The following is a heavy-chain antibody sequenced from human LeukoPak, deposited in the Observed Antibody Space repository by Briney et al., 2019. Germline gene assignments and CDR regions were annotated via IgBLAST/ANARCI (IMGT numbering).Heavy chain of an antibody. V-gene: IGHV4-59*01. CDR2: IYYCGST. J-gene: IGHJ5*02. Sequence: PSETLSLTCTVSGGSISSYYWSWIRQPPGKGLEWIGYIYYCGSTNYNPSLKSRVTISVDTSKNQFSLKLSSVTAADTAVYYCAREHSNYVRNNWFDPWGQGTLVTVSS. CDR3: AREHSNYVRNNWFDP. D-gene: IGHD4-11*01. CDR1: GGSISSYY.